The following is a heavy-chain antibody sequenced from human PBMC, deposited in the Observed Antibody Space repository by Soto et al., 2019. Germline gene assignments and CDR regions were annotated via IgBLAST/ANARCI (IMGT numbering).Heavy chain of an antibody. J-gene: IGHJ4*02. CDR3: ARLGGWGHCSNIRCYTFDY. CDR1: GYSFISYW. D-gene: IGHD2-2*02. Sequence: GESLKISCKGSGYSFISYWIGWVRQMPGKGLEWMGIIYPGDSDTRYSPSFQGQVTISADKSISTAYLQWSSLKASDTAMYYCARLGGWGHCSNIRCYTFDYWGQGTPVTVSS. CDR2: IYPGDSDT. V-gene: IGHV5-51*01.